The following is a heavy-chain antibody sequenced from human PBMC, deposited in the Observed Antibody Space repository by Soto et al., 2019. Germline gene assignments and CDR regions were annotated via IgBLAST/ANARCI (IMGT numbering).Heavy chain of an antibody. J-gene: IGHJ4*02. CDR1: GLTFSSYW. Sequence: PGGSLRLSCAASGLTFSSYWMSWVRQAPGKGLEWVATIKQDGIEKHYADSVKGRFTMSRDNAKNSLYLQMNSLTAEDTAVYYCARSLSAYYWGQGTLVTVSS. V-gene: IGHV3-7*05. CDR3: ARSLSAYY. D-gene: IGHD3-16*02. CDR2: IKQDGIEK.